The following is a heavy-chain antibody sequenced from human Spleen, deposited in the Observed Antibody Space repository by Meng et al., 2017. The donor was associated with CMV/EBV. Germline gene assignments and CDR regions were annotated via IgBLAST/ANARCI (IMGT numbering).Heavy chain of an antibody. CDR1: GGSISSSNL. D-gene: IGHD2-21*02. J-gene: IGHJ4*02. Sequence: QVQLQESGPGLVKPLGTLSLTCAVSGGSISSSNLWTWVRQVPGKGLEWIGEIYHSGSTNYNPSLKSRVTISVDKFKNQFSLKLGSVTAADTAVYYCARIERRRILKYCGSDCSTTDYWGQGTLVTVSS. CDR3: ARIERRRILKYCGSDCSTTDY. V-gene: IGHV4-4*02. CDR2: IYHSGST.